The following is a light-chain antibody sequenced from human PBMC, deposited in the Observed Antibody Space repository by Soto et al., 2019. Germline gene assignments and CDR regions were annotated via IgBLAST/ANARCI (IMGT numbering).Light chain of an antibody. Sequence: EMVMTQSPATLSVSPGERATLSCRASQSVSSNLAWYQQKPGQAPRLLIYGASTRATGIPARFSGSGSGTEFTLNISSLQSEDFAVYYCKQYNNWWTFGQGTKV. CDR1: QSVSSN. CDR3: KQYNNWWT. CDR2: GAS. J-gene: IGKJ1*01. V-gene: IGKV3-15*01.